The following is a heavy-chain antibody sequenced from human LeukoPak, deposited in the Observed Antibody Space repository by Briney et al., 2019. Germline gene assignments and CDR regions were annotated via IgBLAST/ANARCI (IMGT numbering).Heavy chain of an antibody. J-gene: IGHJ4*02. CDR3: ARGKYGGYFIDY. CDR2: IKTDGTTT. V-gene: IGHV3-74*01. Sequence: PGGSLRLSCAGSGFIFSNYWMHWVRQAPGKGLMWVSRIKTDGTTTYYADSVRGRFTVSRDNAKNTLYLQMNSVRAEDTAVYYCARGKYGGYFIDYWGQGTLVTVSS. D-gene: IGHD5-12*01. CDR1: GFIFSNYW.